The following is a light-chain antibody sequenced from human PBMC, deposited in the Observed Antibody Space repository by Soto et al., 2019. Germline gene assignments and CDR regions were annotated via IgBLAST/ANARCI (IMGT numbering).Light chain of an antibody. CDR2: EGS. CDR3: WSYAGSNTWV. J-gene: IGLJ3*02. CDR1: SSDVGSYNL. V-gene: IGLV2-23*01. Sequence: QSVLTQPASVSGSPGQSITISCTGTSSDVGSYNLVSWYQQHPGKAPKLMIYEGSRRPSGVSNRFSGSKSGNTASLTISGLQAEDEADYYCWSYAGSNTWVFGGGTKVTVL.